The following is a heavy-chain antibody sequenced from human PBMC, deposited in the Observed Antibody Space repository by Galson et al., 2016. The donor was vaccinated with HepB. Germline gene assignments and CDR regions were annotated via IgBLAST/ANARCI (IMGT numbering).Heavy chain of an antibody. CDR1: GFTFHDYA. CDR3: AKWGSSAWYTDRYYFDY. Sequence: SLRLSCAASGFTFHDYAIHWVRQAPGKGLEWVSGISWDSGSIAYADSVKGRFTISRDNAKNSLYLQMNSLRAEDTALYCCAKWGSSAWYTDRYYFDYWGQGALVTVSS. J-gene: IGHJ4*02. D-gene: IGHD6-19*01. V-gene: IGHV3-9*01. CDR2: ISWDSGSI.